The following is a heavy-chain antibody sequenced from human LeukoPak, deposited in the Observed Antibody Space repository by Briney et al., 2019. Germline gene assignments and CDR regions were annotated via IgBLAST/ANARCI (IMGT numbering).Heavy chain of an antibody. CDR2: IYSGGST. CDR3: ARQYCSGGSCYLTTDY. D-gene: IGHD2-15*01. V-gene: IGHV3-66*04. Sequence: PGGSLRLSCAASGFTVSSNYMSWVRQAPGKGLGWVSVIYSGGSTYYADSVKGRFTISRDNSKNTLYLQMNSLRAEDTAVYYCARQYCSGGSCYLTTDYWGQGTLVTVSS. CDR1: GFTVSSNY. J-gene: IGHJ4*02.